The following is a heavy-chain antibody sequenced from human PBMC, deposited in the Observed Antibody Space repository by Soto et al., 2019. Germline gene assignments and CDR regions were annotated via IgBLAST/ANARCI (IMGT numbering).Heavy chain of an antibody. Sequence: ASVKVSCKTSGDTFSSYTLSWVRQAPGQGLEWMGRIIPVLGMINYAQNFQGRVTITADESTSTAYMELSSLRSEDTAVYYCARGLRPVHYYDSSGFYRDYFDYWGQGTLVTVSS. D-gene: IGHD3-22*01. CDR1: GDTFSSYT. CDR3: ARGLRPVHYYDSSGFYRDYFDY. CDR2: IIPVLGMI. V-gene: IGHV1-69*02. J-gene: IGHJ4*02.